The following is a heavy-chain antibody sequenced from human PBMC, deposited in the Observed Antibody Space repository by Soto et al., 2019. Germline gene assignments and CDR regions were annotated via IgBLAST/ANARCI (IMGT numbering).Heavy chain of an antibody. D-gene: IGHD6-13*01. CDR1: GFTFSSYS. J-gene: IGHJ5*02. V-gene: IGHV3-21*01. CDR2: ISSSSSYI. CDR3: ARGQQLVQNNWFDP. Sequence: GGSLRLSCAASGFTFSSYSMNWVRQAPGKGLEWVSSISSSSSYIYYADSVKGRFTISRDNAKNSLYLQMNSLRAEDTAVYYCARGQQLVQNNWFDPWGQGTLVTVSS.